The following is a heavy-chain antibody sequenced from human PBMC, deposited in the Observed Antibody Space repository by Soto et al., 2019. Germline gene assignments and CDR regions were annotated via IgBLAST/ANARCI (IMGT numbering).Heavy chain of an antibody. CDR1: GFTFSSYA. CDR3: AREGTVVSLWHFDY. CDR2: ISYDGSNK. D-gene: IGHD2-15*01. Sequence: QVQLVESGGGVVQPGRSLRLSCAASGFTFSSYAMHWVRQAPGKGLEWVAVISYDGSNKYYADSVKGRFTISRDNSKNTLYLQMNSLRAEDTAVYYCAREGTVVSLWHFDYWGQGTLVTVSS. J-gene: IGHJ4*02. V-gene: IGHV3-30-3*01.